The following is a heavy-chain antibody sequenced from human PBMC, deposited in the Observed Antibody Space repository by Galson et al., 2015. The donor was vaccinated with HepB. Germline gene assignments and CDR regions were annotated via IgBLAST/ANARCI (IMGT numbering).Heavy chain of an antibody. CDR1: GYTFTSYA. Sequence: SVKVSCKASGYTFTSYAMNWVRQAPGQGLEWMGWINTNTGNPTYAQGFTGRFVFSLDTSVSTAYLQISSLKAEDTAVYYCAREYDSSGYYYGAGWAFDIWGQGTMVTVSS. J-gene: IGHJ3*02. V-gene: IGHV7-4-1*02. D-gene: IGHD3-22*01. CDR2: INTNTGNP. CDR3: AREYDSSGYYYGAGWAFDI.